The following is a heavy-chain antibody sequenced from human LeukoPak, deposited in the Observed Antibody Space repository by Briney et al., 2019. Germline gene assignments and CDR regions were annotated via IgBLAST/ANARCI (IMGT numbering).Heavy chain of an antibody. CDR1: GGSISSGSYY. CDR2: IYTSGST. CDR3: ARDGFLAVAGCNWFDP. V-gene: IGHV4-61*02. D-gene: IGHD6-19*01. J-gene: IGHJ5*02. Sequence: PSETLSLTCTVSGGSISSGSYYWSWIRQPAGKGLEWIGRIYTSGSTNYNPSLKSRVTISVDTSKNQFSLKLSSVTAADTAVYYCARDGFLAVAGCNWFDPWGQGTLVTVSS.